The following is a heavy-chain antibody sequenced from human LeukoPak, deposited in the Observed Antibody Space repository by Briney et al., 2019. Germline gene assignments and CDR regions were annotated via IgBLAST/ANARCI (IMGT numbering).Heavy chain of an antibody. CDR2: MYYSGNT. CDR3: ARDGSGYYYWDD. D-gene: IGHD3-22*01. J-gene: IGHJ4*02. CDR1: GGSISSSGYY. Sequence: SETLSLTCNVSGGSISSSGYYWGWIRRSPGKGLEWIGSMYYSGNTYYSPSLKSRVTISVDTSNHQFSLRLTSVTAADTAVYYCARDGSGYYYWDDCGQGALVTVSS. V-gene: IGHV4-39*07.